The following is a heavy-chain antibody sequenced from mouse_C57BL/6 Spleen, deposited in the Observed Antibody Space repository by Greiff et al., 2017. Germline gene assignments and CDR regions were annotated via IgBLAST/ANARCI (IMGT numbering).Heavy chain of an antibody. CDR3: ASSPITTVVATDY. Sequence: QLQQPGAELVKPGASVKMSCKASGYTFTSYWITWVKQRPGHGLEWFGDIYPGSGSTNYNEKFKSKATLTVDTSSRTAYMQLSSLTSEDSAVYYCASSPITTVVATDYWGQGTTLTVSS. D-gene: IGHD1-1*01. V-gene: IGHV1-55*01. CDR2: IYPGSGST. CDR1: GYTFTSYW. J-gene: IGHJ2*01.